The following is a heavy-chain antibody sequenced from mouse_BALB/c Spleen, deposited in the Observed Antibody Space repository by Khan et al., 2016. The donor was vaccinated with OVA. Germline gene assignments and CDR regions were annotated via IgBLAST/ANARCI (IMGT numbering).Heavy chain of an antibody. V-gene: IGHV1S81*02. CDR1: GYHFTSYY. Sequence: VQLQESGAELVKPGASVMLSCKASGYHFTSYYMYWVRQRPGQGLEWIGEINPSNGVTNFSERFETKSTLTVDKASSTAYMQLSSLTSEDSAVYYCTRPYDYGTSWYFDYWGQGTTLTVSS. D-gene: IGHD1-1*01. J-gene: IGHJ2*01. CDR3: TRPYDYGTSWYFDY. CDR2: INPSNGVT.